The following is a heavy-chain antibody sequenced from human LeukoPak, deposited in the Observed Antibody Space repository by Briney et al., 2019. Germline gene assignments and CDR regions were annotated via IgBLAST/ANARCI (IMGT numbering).Heavy chain of an antibody. V-gene: IGHV1-69*04. CDR2: IIPTFGIA. Sequence: ASVKVSCKASGGTFSSYAISWVRQAPGQGLEWMGRIIPTFGIANYAQKFQGRVTITADKSTSTAYMELSSLRSEDTAVYYCARVDYDSSGYYDYWGQGTLVTVSS. CDR1: GGTFSSYA. CDR3: ARVDYDSSGYYDY. J-gene: IGHJ4*02. D-gene: IGHD3-22*01.